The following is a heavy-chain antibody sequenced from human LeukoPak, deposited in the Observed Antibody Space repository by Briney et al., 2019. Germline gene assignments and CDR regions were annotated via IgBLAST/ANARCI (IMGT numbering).Heavy chain of an antibody. J-gene: IGHJ5*02. CDR2: INHSGST. Sequence: SATLSLTCAVYGGSFSGYYWSWIRQPPGKGLEWIGEINHSGSTNYNPSLKSRVTISVDTSKNQFSLKLSSVTAADTAVYYCARGKTILRFLEWLPDARVKKENWFDPWGQGTLVTISS. D-gene: IGHD3-3*01. CDR1: GGSFSGYY. CDR3: ARGKTILRFLEWLPDARVKKENWFDP. V-gene: IGHV4-34*01.